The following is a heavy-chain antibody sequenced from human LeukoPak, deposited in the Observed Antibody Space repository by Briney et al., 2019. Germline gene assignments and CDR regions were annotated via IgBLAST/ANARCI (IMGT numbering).Heavy chain of an antibody. Sequence: GGSLRLSCVGSGFTFSDAWMSWVRQAPGKGLEWVGRIKSKSDGGTIDYAAPVKGRFTISRGDSRNTLYLQMNSLRTEDTAVYYCTTRRQDGWWGQGTLVTVS. V-gene: IGHV3-15*01. CDR1: GFTFSDAW. CDR2: IKSKSDGGTI. D-gene: IGHD2-15*01. J-gene: IGHJ4*02. CDR3: TTRRQDGW.